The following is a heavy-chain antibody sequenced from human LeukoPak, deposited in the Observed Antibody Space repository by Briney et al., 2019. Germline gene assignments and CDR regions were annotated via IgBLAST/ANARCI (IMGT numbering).Heavy chain of an antibody. D-gene: IGHD6-13*01. CDR2: ISAYNGNT. Sequence: ASVKVSCKASGYTFTSYGIGWVRQAPGQGLEWMGWISAYNGNTNYAQKLQGRVIMTTDTSTSTAYMELRSLRSDDTAVYYCARAAWYSSSEGSGYWGQGTLVTVSS. CDR3: ARAAWYSSSEGSGY. J-gene: IGHJ4*02. V-gene: IGHV1-18*01. CDR1: GYTFTSYG.